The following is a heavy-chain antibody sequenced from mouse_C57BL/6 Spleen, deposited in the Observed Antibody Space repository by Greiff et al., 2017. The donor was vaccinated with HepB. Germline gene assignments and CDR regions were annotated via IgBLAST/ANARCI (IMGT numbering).Heavy chain of an antibody. CDR1: GYAFSSSW. CDR2: IYPGDGDT. V-gene: IGHV1-82*01. D-gene: IGHD2-4*01. J-gene: IGHJ3*01. Sequence: VKLQQSGPELVKPGASVKISCKASGYAFSSSWMNWVKQRPGKGLEWIGRIYPGDGDTNYNGKFKGKATLTADKSSSTAYMQLSSLTSEDSAVYFCARNYYDPSWFAYWGQGTLVTVSA. CDR3: ARNYYDPSWFAY.